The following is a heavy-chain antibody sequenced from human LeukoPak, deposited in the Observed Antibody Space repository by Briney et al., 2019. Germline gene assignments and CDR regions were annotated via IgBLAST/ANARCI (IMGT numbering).Heavy chain of an antibody. CDR1: GFTVSSNS. Sequence: GGSLRLSCTVSGFTVSSNSMSWVRQAPGKGLEWVSFIYSDNTHYSDSVKGRFTISRDNSKNTLYLQMNSLSAEDTAVYSCARRAGAYSHPYDYWGQGTLVTVSS. D-gene: IGHD4/OR15-4a*01. CDR2: IYSDNT. V-gene: IGHV3-53*01. J-gene: IGHJ4*02. CDR3: ARRAGAYSHPYDY.